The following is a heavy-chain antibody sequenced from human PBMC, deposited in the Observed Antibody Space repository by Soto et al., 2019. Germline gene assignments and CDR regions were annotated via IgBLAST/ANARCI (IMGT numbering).Heavy chain of an antibody. Sequence: QVHLVQSGAEVKKPGASVKVSCQGSGYAFTTYGITWVRQAPGQGLEWMGWISAHNGNTNYAQKLQGRVTVTRDTSTSTAYMELRSLRYDDKAVYYCARGRYGAYWGQGALVTVSS. CDR1: GYAFTTYG. D-gene: IGHD3-10*01. J-gene: IGHJ4*02. V-gene: IGHV1-18*01. CDR2: ISAHNGNT. CDR3: ARGRYGAY.